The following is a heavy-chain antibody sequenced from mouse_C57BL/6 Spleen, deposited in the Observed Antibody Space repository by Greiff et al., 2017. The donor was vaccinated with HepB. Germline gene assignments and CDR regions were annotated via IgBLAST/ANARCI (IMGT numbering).Heavy chain of an antibody. CDR2: IYPSDSET. CDR3: ARGLRLRYFDY. CDR1: GYTFTSYW. J-gene: IGHJ2*01. V-gene: IGHV1-61*01. Sequence: QVQLQQPGAELVRPGSSVKLSCEASGYTFTSYWMDWVKQRPGQGLEWIGNIYPSDSETHYNQKFKDKATLTVDKSSSTAYMQLSSLTSEDSAVYYCARGLRLRYFDYWGQGTTLTVSS. D-gene: IGHD3-2*02.